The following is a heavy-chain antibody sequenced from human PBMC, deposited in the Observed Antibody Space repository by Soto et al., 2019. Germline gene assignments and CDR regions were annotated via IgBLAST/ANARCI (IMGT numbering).Heavy chain of an antibody. CDR2: INPGDGST. Sequence: QVQLVQSGAEVKRPGASVKVSCKASEYTFNTYYIHWVRQAPGQGLEWMAVINPGDGSTTYAQKFRGRSTMARDTSTRTVYMDLGSLTSEDTAVYFCTRDLGGIYFDFWGQGTLVTVSS. J-gene: IGHJ4*02. V-gene: IGHV1-46*02. D-gene: IGHD1-26*01. CDR1: EYTFNTYY. CDR3: TRDLGGIYFDF.